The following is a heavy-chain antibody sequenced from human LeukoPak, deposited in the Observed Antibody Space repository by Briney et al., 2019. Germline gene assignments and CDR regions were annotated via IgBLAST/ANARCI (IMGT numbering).Heavy chain of an antibody. V-gene: IGHV3-53*01. CDR3: AKDQVPYCSSTSCYTSYFDY. CDR2: IYSGGST. CDR1: GFTVSSNY. Sequence: PGGSLRLSCAASGFTVSSNYMSWVRQAPGKGLEWVSVIYSGGSTYYADSVKGRFTISRDNSKNTLYLQMNSLRAEDTAVYYCAKDQVPYCSSTSCYTSYFDYWGQGTLVTVSS. J-gene: IGHJ4*02. D-gene: IGHD2-2*02.